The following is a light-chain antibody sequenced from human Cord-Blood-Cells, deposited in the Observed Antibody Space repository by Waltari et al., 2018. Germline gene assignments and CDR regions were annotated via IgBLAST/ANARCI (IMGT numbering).Light chain of an antibody. J-gene: IGKJ4*01. CDR1: QDISNY. CDR2: DAS. V-gene: IGKV1-33*01. CDR3: QQYDNLPLT. Sequence: IQMTQSPSSLPASVRDRVTITCQASQDISNYLHWYQQKQGKAPKLLIYDASNLETGVPSRFRGSGSGTDFTLTISSLQPEDIATYYCQQYDNLPLTFGEGTKVEIK.